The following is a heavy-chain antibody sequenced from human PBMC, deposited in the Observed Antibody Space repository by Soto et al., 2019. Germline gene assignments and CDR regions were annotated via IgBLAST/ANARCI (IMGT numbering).Heavy chain of an antibody. CDR3: ARGRGYSYGVDEYYFDY. CDR2: IYHSGTT. J-gene: IGHJ4*02. D-gene: IGHD5-18*01. CDR1: GDSISSGYH. Sequence: SETLSLTCAVSGDSISSGYHWAWIRQPPGKGLEWVANIYHSGTTYYNPSLTSRVTISVDRSKNQFSLKLSSVTAADTAVYYCARGRGYSYGVDEYYFDYWGQGTLVTVSS. V-gene: IGHV4-38-2*01.